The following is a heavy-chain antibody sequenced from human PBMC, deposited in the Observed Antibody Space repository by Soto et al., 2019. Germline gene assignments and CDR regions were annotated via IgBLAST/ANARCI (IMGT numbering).Heavy chain of an antibody. J-gene: IGHJ4*02. D-gene: IGHD5-18*01. CDR1: GGSISSGGYY. V-gene: IGHV4-31*03. CDR3: ARVTVDTAMVTDLYFDY. CDR2: IYYSGST. Sequence: SETLSLTCTVSGGSISSGGYYWSWIRQHPGKGLEWIGYIYYSGSTYYNPSLKSRVTISVDTSKNQFSLKLSSVTAADTAVYYCARVTVDTAMVTDLYFDYWGQGTLVTVSS.